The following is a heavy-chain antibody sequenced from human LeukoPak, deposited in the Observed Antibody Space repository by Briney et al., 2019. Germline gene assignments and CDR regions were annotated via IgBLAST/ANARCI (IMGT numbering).Heavy chain of an antibody. D-gene: IGHD3-16*01. CDR2: IYPGDSDT. J-gene: IGHJ4*02. Sequence: GESPRISCKGSVYSFTSYWIGCVRQMPGKGLEWMGIIYPGDSDTRYSPSFQGQVTISADKSISTAYLQWSSLEASDTAMYYCARQLTFGGDKLIDYWGQGTLVTVSS. CDR3: ARQLTFGGDKLIDY. CDR1: VYSFTSYW. V-gene: IGHV5-51*01.